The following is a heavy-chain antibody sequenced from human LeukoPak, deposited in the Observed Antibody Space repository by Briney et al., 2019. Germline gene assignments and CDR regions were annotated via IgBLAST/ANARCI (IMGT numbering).Heavy chain of an antibody. D-gene: IGHD5-18*01. J-gene: IGHJ4*02. CDR3: ARARYSYGTDY. CDR1: GGSISSYY. Sequence: PSETLSLTCTVSGGSISSYYWSWIRQPPGKGLEWIGYIYYSGSTNYNPSLKSRVTISVGTSKNQFSLKLSSVTAADTAVYYCARARYSYGTDYWGQGTLATVSS. V-gene: IGHV4-59*01. CDR2: IYYSGST.